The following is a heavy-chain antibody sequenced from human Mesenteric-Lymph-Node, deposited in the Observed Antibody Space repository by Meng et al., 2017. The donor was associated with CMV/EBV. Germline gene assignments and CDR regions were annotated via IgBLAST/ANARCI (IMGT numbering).Heavy chain of an antibody. V-gene: IGHV4-39*01. J-gene: IGHJ4*02. CDR2: IHHSGDI. CDR1: ITVSPYY. CDR3: ARMFRFTTASYERGFDY. D-gene: IGHD3-10*02. Sequence: ITVSPYYCIWVRRPPGQGLELFWTIHHSGDIYFYSSLNSRVPVSVDTSKNQFPLKLSTVTAADAAVYFCARMFRFTTASYERGFDYWGQGTLVTVSS.